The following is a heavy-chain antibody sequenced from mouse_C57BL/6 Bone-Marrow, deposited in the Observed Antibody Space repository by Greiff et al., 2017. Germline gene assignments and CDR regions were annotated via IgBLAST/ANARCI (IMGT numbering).Heavy chain of an antibody. CDR1: GYTFTSYW. Sequence: QVQLQPPGAELVKPGASVKLSCKASGYTFTSYWMHWVKQRPGPGLEWIGMIHPTSGSTNYNEKFKSKATLTVDKSSSTSYMQLSSLESEDSAVDYCDRAVLLYWGKGTTLTVSS. CDR3: DRAVLLY. CDR2: IHPTSGST. J-gene: IGHJ2*01. V-gene: IGHV1-64*01. D-gene: IGHD1-1*01.